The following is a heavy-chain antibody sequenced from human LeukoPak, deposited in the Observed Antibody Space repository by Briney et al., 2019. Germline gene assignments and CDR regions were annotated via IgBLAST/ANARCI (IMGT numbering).Heavy chain of an antibody. Sequence: SETLSLTCAVYGGSFSGYYWSWIRQPPGKGLEWIGEINHSGSTNYNPSLKSRVTISGDTSKNQFSLKLRSVTAADTAVYYCANSRYGDYAAHWGQGTLVTVSA. CDR3: ANSRYGDYAAH. J-gene: IGHJ4*02. CDR2: INHSGST. V-gene: IGHV4-34*01. D-gene: IGHD4-17*01. CDR1: GGSFSGYY.